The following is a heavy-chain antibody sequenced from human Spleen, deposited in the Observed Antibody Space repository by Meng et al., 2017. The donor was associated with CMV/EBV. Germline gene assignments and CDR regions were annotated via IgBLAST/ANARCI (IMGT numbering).Heavy chain of an antibody. CDR1: GDSISSFY. J-gene: IGHJ4*02. D-gene: IGHD5-18*01. V-gene: IGHV4-59*08. CDR3: ARHLRGYSWPKSD. Sequence: SETLSLTCTVSGDSISSFYWTWIRQPPGKGLEWLGYISHSGSTNYNPSLKSRVTISVDTSKNQFSLKLSSVTATDTAVYYCARHLRGYSWPKSDWGQGTLVTVSS. CDR2: ISHSGST.